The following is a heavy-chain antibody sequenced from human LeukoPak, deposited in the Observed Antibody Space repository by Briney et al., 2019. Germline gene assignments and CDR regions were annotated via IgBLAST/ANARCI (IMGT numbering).Heavy chain of an antibody. J-gene: IGHJ5*02. CDR2: ISPSGTT. CDR3: ARPIANWFDP. CDR1: GASISNFY. Sequence: PSETLSLTCTVSGASISNFYWSWIRQSAGKGLEWVGRISPSGTTDYSPSLKSRLTMSLDTSKNQFSLKLRSVTAADTAVYYCARPIANWFDPWGQGILVTVSS. D-gene: IGHD6-13*01. V-gene: IGHV4-4*07.